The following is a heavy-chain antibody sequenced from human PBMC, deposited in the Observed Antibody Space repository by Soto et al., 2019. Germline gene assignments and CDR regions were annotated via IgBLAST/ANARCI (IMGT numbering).Heavy chain of an antibody. Sequence: AAVKVSCKASGYTFITYYMHWVRQAPGQGLEWMGIINPSDSNTRYAQKFQGRVTMTRDTSTSTVYMELSSLRSEDTAVYYCARAASEFQPLLVYYYYGMDVWGQGTTVTVSS. D-gene: IGHD2-2*01. CDR1: GYTFITYY. V-gene: IGHV1-46*03. CDR2: INPSDSNT. CDR3: ARAASEFQPLLVYYYYGMDV. J-gene: IGHJ6*02.